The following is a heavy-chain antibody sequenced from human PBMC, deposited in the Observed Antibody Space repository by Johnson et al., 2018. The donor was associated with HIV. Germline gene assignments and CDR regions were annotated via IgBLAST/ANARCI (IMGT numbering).Heavy chain of an antibody. V-gene: IGHV3-9*01. CDR2: ISWNSGSI. Sequence: QLVESGGGLLQPGRSLRLSCAASGFTFDDYAMHWVRQAPGKGLEWVSGISWNSGSIGYVESVKGRFTISRDNAKNSLYLQMNSLRAEDTALYYCAKDTGLGIVGAYFDIWGQGTMVTVS. D-gene: IGHD1-26*01. J-gene: IGHJ3*02. CDR3: AKDTGLGIVGAYFDI. CDR1: GFTFDDYA.